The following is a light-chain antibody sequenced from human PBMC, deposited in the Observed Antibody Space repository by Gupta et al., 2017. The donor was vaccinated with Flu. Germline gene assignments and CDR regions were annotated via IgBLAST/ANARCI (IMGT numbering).Light chain of an antibody. CDR1: SSNIGAGYD. Sequence: QSVLTQPPSVSGAPGQRVTISCTGSSSNIGAGYDVHWYQQLPGTAPKLLSYGNSNRPSGVPDRFSGSKSGTSAYLAITGLQAEDEADDDGQSYDSSLSGGVFGGGTKLTVL. V-gene: IGLV1-40*01. J-gene: IGLJ3*02. CDR3: QSYDSSLSGGV. CDR2: GNS.